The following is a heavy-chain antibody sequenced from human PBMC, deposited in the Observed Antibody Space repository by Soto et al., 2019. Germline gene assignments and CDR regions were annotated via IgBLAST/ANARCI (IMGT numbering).Heavy chain of an antibody. J-gene: IGHJ6*03. CDR3: ARGARITIFGVVIRDYYYYYMDV. D-gene: IGHD3-3*01. Sequence: VASVKVSCKASGYTFTSYDINCVRQATGQGLEWMGWMNPNSGNTGYAQKFQGRVTMTRNTSISTAYMELSSLRSEDTAVYYCARGARITIFGVVIRDYYYYYMDVWVKGTTVTVSS. CDR1: GYTFTSYD. CDR2: MNPNSGNT. V-gene: IGHV1-8*01.